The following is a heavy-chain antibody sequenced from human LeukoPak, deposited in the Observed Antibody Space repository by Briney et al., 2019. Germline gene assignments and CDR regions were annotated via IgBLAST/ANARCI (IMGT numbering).Heavy chain of an antibody. CDR2: INPKSGDT. J-gene: IGHJ4*02. CDR3: ARDREYDVFSGPFDY. V-gene: IGHV1-2*02. D-gene: IGHD3-9*01. Sequence: GSVRVSCKASGYSFTGYHRHWVRQAPGQGPEWMGWINPKSGDTHYAQKLQGRVTMTRDTSITTDYMEMSRLRSDDTAVYYCARDREYDVFSGPFDYCGQGTTVTSSS. CDR1: GYSFTGYH.